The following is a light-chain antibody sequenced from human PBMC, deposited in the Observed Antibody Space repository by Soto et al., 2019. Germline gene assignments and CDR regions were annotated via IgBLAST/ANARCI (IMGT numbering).Light chain of an antibody. CDR3: QQSYSAPWT. J-gene: IGKJ1*01. CDR1: QGISSY. V-gene: IGKV1-39*01. Sequence: IQLTQSPSSLSASVGDRVTITCRASQGISSYLAWYQQKPGKAPNLLIYDASTLQSGVPSRFSGSGSGTDFTLTISNMQPEDFGTYSCQQSYSAPWTFGEGTKVEIK. CDR2: DAS.